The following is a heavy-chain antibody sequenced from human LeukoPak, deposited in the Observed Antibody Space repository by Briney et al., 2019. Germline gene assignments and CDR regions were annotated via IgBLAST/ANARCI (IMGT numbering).Heavy chain of an antibody. J-gene: IGHJ3*02. CDR3: ARDASGWYPSDAFDI. CDR2: ISSSSYI. Sequence: PGGSLRLSCAASGFTFSSYSMNWVRQAPGKGLEWVSSISSSSYIYYADSVKGRSTISRDNAKNSLYLQMNSLRAEDTAVYYCARDASGWYPSDAFDIWGQGTMVTVSS. CDR1: GFTFSSYS. D-gene: IGHD6-19*01. V-gene: IGHV3-21*01.